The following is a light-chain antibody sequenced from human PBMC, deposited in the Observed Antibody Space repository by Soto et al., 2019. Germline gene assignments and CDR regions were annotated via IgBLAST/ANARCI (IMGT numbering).Light chain of an antibody. CDR2: TNN. V-gene: IGLV1-44*01. CDR3: AAWDDSLNGPV. CDR1: SSTIGRNT. Sequence: QSVLTQPPSASGAPGQRVTISCSGSSSTIGRNTVNWYRQLPGTAPKLLIFTNNHRPSGVPDRFSGSKSGTSASLAISGLQYEEEADDYCAAWDDSLNGPVFGGGTKLTVL. J-gene: IGLJ2*01.